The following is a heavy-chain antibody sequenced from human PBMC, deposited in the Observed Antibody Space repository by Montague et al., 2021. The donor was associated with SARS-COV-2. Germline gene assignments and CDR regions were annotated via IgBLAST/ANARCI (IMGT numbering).Heavy chain of an antibody. CDR2: ISSSGGGRTK. CDR1: GFIFSGYE. J-gene: IGHJ6*02. CDR3: ARDRDWDDWCGMDV. Sequence: SLRLSCSASGFIFSGYEMNWVRQAPGKGLEWISYISSSGGGRTKHYTDXVRGRFTISRDNAKNSLYLQMNSLRVEDTAIYYCARDRDWDDWCGMDVWGQGTTVTVSS. D-gene: IGHD2-21*01. V-gene: IGHV3-48*03.